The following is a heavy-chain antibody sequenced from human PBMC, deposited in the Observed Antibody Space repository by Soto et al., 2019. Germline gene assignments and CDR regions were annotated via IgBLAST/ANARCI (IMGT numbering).Heavy chain of an antibody. D-gene: IGHD3-22*01. J-gene: IGHJ6*02. V-gene: IGHV3-30*18. Sequence: GGSLRLSCAASGFTFSSYGMHWFRQAPGKGLEWVAVISYDGSNKYYADSVKGRFTISRDNSKNTLYLQMNSLRAEDTAVYYCAKEVYYDSSGYLALGGMDVWGQGTTVTVSS. CDR2: ISYDGSNK. CDR1: GFTFSSYG. CDR3: AKEVYYDSSGYLALGGMDV.